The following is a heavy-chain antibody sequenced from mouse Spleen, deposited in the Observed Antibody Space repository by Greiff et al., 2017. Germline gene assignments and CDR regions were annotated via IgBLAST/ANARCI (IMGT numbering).Heavy chain of an antibody. Sequence: QVQLQQPGAELVRPGTSVKLSCKASGYTFTSYWMHWVKQRPGQGLEWIGVIDPSDSYTNYNQKFKGKATLTVDTSSSTAYMQLSSLTSEDSAVYYCARYDSNSLYFDVWGTGTTVTGSS. D-gene: IGHD2-5*01. CDR1: GYTFTSYW. CDR3: ARYDSNSLYFDV. J-gene: IGHJ1*03. V-gene: IGHV1-59*01. CDR2: IDPSDSYT.